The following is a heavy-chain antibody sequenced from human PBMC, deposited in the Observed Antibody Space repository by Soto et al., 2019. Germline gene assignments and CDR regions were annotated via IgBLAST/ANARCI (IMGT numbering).Heavy chain of an antibody. Sequence: QVQLVQSGAEVKKPGASVKVSCKASGITSTTYAIHWVRQAPGHGLEWMGWINTGNGTTRYSQRFLGRVYLNTDTSTRTASMYLSSLTSEDTAVYSCARAISGYVTWGQGTKITVSS. CDR1: GITSTTYA. J-gene: IGHJ5*02. V-gene: IGHV1-3*04. CDR3: ARAISGYVT. D-gene: IGHD5-12*01. CDR2: INTGNGTT.